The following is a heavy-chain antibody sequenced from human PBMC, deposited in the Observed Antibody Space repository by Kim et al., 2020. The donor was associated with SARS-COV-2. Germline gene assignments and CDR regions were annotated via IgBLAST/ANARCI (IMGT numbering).Heavy chain of an antibody. D-gene: IGHD3-10*01. V-gene: IGHV3-48*03. Sequence: KGRFTISRDNAKNSLYLQMNSLRAEDTAVYYCARTYGSGSSYYYYGMDVWGQGTTVTVSS. CDR3: ARTYGSGSSYYYYGMDV. J-gene: IGHJ6*02.